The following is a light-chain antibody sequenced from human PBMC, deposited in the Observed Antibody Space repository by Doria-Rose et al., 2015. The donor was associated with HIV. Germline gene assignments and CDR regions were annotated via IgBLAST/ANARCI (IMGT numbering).Light chain of an antibody. CDR3: QSYDSGLSVYV. Sequence: QSVLTQPPSVSGAPGQRVAISCTGSSSNIGAGFDVNWYQQFPGTAPKLLIHGNTNRPSGVPDRFSGSKSGTSASLAISELRAEDEADYYCQSYDSGLSVYVFGTGTKVTVL. CDR2: GNT. J-gene: IGLJ1*01. V-gene: IGLV1-40*01. CDR1: SSNIGAGFD.